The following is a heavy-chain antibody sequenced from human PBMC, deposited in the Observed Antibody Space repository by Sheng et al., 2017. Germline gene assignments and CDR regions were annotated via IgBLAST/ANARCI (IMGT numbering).Heavy chain of an antibody. V-gene: IGHV3-23*04. CDR2: ISASGGGT. J-gene: IGHJ4*02. CDR3: AKDVGDCSGGTCSMSDH. D-gene: IGHD2-15*01. CDR1: GFTFTKYG. Sequence: EVQLVESGGGLVQPGGTLRLSCAASGFTFTKYGMSWVRQAPGKGLEWVSAISASGGGTCYGDSVKGRFIISRDDSKNTLYLQMNGLRAEDTAIYFCAKDVGDCSGGTCSMSDHWGQGILVIVSS.